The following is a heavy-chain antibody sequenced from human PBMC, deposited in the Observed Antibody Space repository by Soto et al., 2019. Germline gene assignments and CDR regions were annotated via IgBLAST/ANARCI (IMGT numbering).Heavy chain of an antibody. CDR2: INPNSGGT. CDR3: ARVGSRYYYGMDV. J-gene: IGHJ6*02. V-gene: IGHV1-2*04. D-gene: IGHD2-15*01. CDR1: GYTFTGYY. Sequence: ASVKVSCKASGYTFTGYYMHWVRQAPGQGLEWMGWINPNSGGTNYAQKFQGWVTTTRDTSISTAYMELSRLRSDDTAVYYCARVGSRYYYGMDVWGQGTTVTVSS.